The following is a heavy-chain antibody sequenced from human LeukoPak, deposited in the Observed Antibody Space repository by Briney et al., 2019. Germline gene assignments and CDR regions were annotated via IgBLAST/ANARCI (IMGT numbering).Heavy chain of an antibody. CDR3: AKETYDILTGYYHFDY. J-gene: IGHJ4*02. CDR1: GFTFSSYA. Sequence: GGSLRLSCAASGFTFSSYAMSWVRQAPGKGLEWVSAISGSGGSTYYADSVKGRFTISRDNSKNTLYLQMNSLRAEDTAVYYCAKETYDILTGYYHFDYWGQGTLVTVSS. V-gene: IGHV3-23*01. D-gene: IGHD3-9*01. CDR2: ISGSGGST.